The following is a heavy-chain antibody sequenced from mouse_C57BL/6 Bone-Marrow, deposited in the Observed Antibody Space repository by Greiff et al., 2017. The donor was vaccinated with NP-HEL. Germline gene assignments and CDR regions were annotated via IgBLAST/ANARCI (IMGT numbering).Heavy chain of an antibody. CDR3: ARSGYSNYVGGYYAMDY. CDR1: GYTFTSYW. CDR2: IDPNSGGT. Sequence: QVQLQQPGAELVKPGASVKLSCKASGYTFTSYWMHWVKQRPGRGLEWIGRIDPNSGGTKYNEKFKSKATLTVDKPSSTAYMQLSSLTSEDSAVYYCARSGYSNYVGGYYAMDYWGQGTSVTVSS. D-gene: IGHD2-5*01. J-gene: IGHJ4*01. V-gene: IGHV1-72*01.